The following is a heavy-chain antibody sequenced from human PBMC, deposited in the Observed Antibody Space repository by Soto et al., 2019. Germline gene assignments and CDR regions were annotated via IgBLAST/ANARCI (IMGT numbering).Heavy chain of an antibody. CDR2: ISYDGSNK. D-gene: IGHD5-12*01. V-gene: IGHV3-30*18. CDR3: AKDGVATSNFDY. CDR1: GFTFDAYA. J-gene: IGHJ4*02. Sequence: PGGSLRLSCAASGFTFDAYAMHWVRQAPGKGLEWVAVISYDGSNKYYADSVKGRFTISRDNSKNTLYLQMNSLRAEDTAVYYCAKDGVATSNFDYWGQGTLVTVSS.